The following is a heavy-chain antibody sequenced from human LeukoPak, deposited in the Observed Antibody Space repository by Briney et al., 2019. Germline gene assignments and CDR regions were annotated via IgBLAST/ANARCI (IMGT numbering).Heavy chain of an antibody. V-gene: IGHV4-39*01. D-gene: IGHD2-2*01. J-gene: IGHJ5*02. CDR1: GGSISSSSYY. CDR3: ARSSVHQGRGWFDP. CDR2: IYYSGST. Sequence: PSETLSLTCTVSGGSISSSSYYWGWIRQPPGKGLEWIGSIYYSGSTYYNPSLKSRVTISVDTSKNQFSLKLSSVTAADTAVYYCARSSVHQGRGWFDPWGQGTLVTVSS.